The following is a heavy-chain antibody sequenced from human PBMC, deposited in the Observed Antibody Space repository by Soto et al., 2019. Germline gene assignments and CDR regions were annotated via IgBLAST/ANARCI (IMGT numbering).Heavy chain of an antibody. CDR1: GFTFSSYG. J-gene: IGHJ6*02. V-gene: IGHV3-30*18. D-gene: IGHD2-2*01. CDR3: ANGHHCSTTSCDFYYYGMDV. Sequence: QVQLVESGGGVVQPGRSLRLSCAASGFTFSSYGMHWVRQAPGKGLEWVAVISYDGSIKYYADSVKGRFTISRDNSKNTLYLQMNSLRAEDTAVYYCANGHHCSTTSCDFYYYGMDVWGQGTTVTVSS. CDR2: ISYDGSIK.